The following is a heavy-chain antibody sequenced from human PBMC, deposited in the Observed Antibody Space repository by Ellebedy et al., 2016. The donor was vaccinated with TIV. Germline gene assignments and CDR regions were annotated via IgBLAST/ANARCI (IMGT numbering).Heavy chain of an antibody. D-gene: IGHD6-19*01. J-gene: IGHJ4*02. CDR1: GFTFSSYA. Sequence: PGGSLRLSCAASGFTFSSYAMSWVRQAPGKGLEWVSGISGSGGSTYYADSVKGRFIISRDNSKNTLYLQMNRLRAEDTAVYYCANGFEFGAWYDYWGQGTLVTVSS. V-gene: IGHV3-23*01. CDR2: ISGSGGST. CDR3: ANGFEFGAWYDY.